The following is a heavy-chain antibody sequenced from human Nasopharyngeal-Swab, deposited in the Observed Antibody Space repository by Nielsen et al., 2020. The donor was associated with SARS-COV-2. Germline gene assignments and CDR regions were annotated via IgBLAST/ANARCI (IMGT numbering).Heavy chain of an antibody. Sequence: GGSLRLSCAASGFTFSTYEMNWVRQAPGKGLEWVSYISSSGSTIYYADSVKGRFTISRDNAKNSLYLQMNSLRPGDTALYYCTTDTFGPEDFWGQGTLVTVSS. CDR1: GFTFSTYE. J-gene: IGHJ4*02. CDR2: ISSSGSTI. V-gene: IGHV3-48*03. D-gene: IGHD1-1*01. CDR3: TTDTFGPEDF.